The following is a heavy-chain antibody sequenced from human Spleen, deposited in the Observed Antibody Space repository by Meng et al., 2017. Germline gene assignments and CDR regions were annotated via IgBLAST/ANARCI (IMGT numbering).Heavy chain of an antibody. J-gene: IGHJ4*02. CDR3: ARGPGILNY. CDR2: TYYRSKWYN. V-gene: IGHV6-1*01. Sequence: WVRQAPGQGLEWLGRTYYRSKWYNDYAVSVKSRITINPDTSKNHFSLQLNSVTPEDTAVYYCARGPGILNYWGQGTLVTVSS. D-gene: IGHD3-10*01.